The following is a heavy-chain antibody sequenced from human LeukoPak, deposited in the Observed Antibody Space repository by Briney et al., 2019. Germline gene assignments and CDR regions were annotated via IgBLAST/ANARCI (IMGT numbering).Heavy chain of an antibody. Sequence: SVKVSCKASGGTLSSYAISWVRQAPGQGLEWMGGIIPIFGTANYAQKFQGRVTITADESTSTAYMELSSLRSEDTAVYYCARDLFGSSSWLDYWGQGTLVTVSS. J-gene: IGHJ4*02. CDR3: ARDLFGSSSWLDY. CDR2: IIPIFGTA. V-gene: IGHV1-69*01. D-gene: IGHD6-13*01. CDR1: GGTLSSYA.